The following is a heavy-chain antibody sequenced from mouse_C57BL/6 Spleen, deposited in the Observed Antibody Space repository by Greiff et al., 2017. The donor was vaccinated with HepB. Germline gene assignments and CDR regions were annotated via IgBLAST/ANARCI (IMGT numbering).Heavy chain of an antibody. D-gene: IGHD1-1*01. CDR2: IDPENGDT. J-gene: IGHJ1*03. CDR3: TTFITTVVFDV. Sequence: VQLQQSGAELVRPGASVKLSCTASGFNIKDDYMHWVKQMPEQGLEWIGWIDPENGDTEYASKFQGKATITADTSSNTAYLQLSSLTSEDTAVYYCTTFITTVVFDVWGTGTTVTVSS. V-gene: IGHV14-4*01. CDR1: GFNIKDDY.